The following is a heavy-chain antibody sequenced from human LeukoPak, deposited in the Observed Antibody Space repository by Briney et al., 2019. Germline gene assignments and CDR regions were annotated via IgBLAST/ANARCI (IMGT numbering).Heavy chain of an antibody. CDR2: ISFDGSDK. Sequence: GGSLRLSCAASGFTFSRYAIHWVRQAPGKGLEWVTVISFDGSDKYYADSVKGRFTISRDNSQNTVYLQVSSLRAEDTAVYYCARDQYYYDSSTIVYWGQGTLVTVSS. D-gene: IGHD3-22*01. V-gene: IGHV3-30*04. CDR3: ARDQYYYDSSTIVY. J-gene: IGHJ4*02. CDR1: GFTFSRYA.